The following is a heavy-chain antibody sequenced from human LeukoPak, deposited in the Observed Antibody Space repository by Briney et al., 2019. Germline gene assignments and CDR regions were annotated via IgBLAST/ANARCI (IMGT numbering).Heavy chain of an antibody. V-gene: IGHV3-48*03. J-gene: IGHJ6*02. Sequence: PGGSLRLSCAASGFTFSSYEMNWVRQAPGKGLEWVSYISSSGSTIYYADSVKGRFTISRDNAKNSLYLQMNSLRAEDTAVYYCTPDRSYAMEVWGQGATVAVS. D-gene: IGHD1-14*01. CDR2: ISSSGSTI. CDR3: TPDRSYAMEV. CDR1: GFTFSSYE.